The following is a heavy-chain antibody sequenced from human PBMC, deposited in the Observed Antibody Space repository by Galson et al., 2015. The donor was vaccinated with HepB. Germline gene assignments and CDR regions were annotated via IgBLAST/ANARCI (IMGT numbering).Heavy chain of an antibody. J-gene: IGHJ6*02. Sequence: SLRLSCAASGFTFDNYGIHWDRQAPGKGLEWVAGISYDGSNKYYGDSVRGRFTISRDTSKNTVNLQMNSLRAEDTAVYFCAKETGKWSGYYMTYYFGMDVWGQGTTVTVSS. V-gene: IGHV3-30*18. CDR3: AKETGKWSGYYMTYYFGMDV. D-gene: IGHD3-3*01. CDR1: GFTFDNYG. CDR2: ISYDGSNK.